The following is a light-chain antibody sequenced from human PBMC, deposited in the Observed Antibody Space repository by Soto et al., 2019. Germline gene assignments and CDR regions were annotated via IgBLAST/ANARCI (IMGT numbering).Light chain of an antibody. V-gene: IGKV3-15*01. J-gene: IGKJ1*01. Sequence: EIFMTQSAATLSVSPWERATLSCMASQSVSSNLAWYQQKPGQAPRLLIYGASTRATGIPARFSGSGSGTEFTLTISSLQSEDFAVYYCQQYNNWPRTFGQGTKVDI. CDR3: QQYNNWPRT. CDR1: QSVSSN. CDR2: GAS.